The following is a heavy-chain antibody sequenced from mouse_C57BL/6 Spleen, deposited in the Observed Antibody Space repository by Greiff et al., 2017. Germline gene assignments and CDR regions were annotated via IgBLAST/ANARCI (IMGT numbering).Heavy chain of an antibody. V-gene: IGHV1-74*01. D-gene: IGHD1-1*01. J-gene: IGHJ4*01. CDR1: GYTFTSYW. CDR2: IHPSDSDT. CDR3: AIEGFTTVVATKAMDY. Sequence: QVQLQQPGAELVKPGASVKVSCKASGYTFTSYWMHWVKQRPGQGLEWIGRIHPSDSDTNYNQKFKGKATLTVDKSSSTAYMQLSSLTSEDSAVYYCAIEGFTTVVATKAMDYWGQGTSGTVSS.